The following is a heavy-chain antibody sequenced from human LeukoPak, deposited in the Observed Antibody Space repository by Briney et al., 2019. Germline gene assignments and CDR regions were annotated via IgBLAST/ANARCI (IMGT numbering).Heavy chain of an antibody. Sequence: GGSLRLSCAASGFTFSDYSMNWVRQAPGKGLEWISYISGGRILYADSVKGRFTVSRDIAKNSLFLQMNSLRDEDTAVYFCARDKDWAFDYWGQGSLVTVSS. CDR2: ISGGRI. CDR1: GFTFSDYS. J-gene: IGHJ4*02. V-gene: IGHV3-48*02. D-gene: IGHD3-9*01. CDR3: ARDKDWAFDY.